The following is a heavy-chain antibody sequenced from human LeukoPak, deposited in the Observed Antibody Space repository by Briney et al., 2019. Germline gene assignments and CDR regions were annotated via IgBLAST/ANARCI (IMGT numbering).Heavy chain of an antibody. CDR2: INHSGST. V-gene: IGHV4-34*01. CDR1: GGSFSGYY. Sequence: SETLSLTCAVYGGSFSGYYWSWIRQPPGKGLEWIGEINHSGSTNYNPSLKSRVTISVDTSKNQFSLKLSSVTAADTAVYYCARDRYYYDSSGYYSGDYYYGMDVWGQGTTVTVSS. J-gene: IGHJ6*02. CDR3: ARDRYYYDSSGYYSGDYYYGMDV. D-gene: IGHD3-22*01.